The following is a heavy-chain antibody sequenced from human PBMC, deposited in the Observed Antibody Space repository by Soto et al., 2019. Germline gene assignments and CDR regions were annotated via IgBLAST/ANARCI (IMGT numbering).Heavy chain of an antibody. Sequence: VVSLRLSFAASGFTLNTYGMYWFRQAPGKGLEWVAVSWYDGTNKDYADSVKGRFTISRDNSRNTLYLQMNSLRAEDTAVYYCARGYPVWAPYLYYYMGVWGKVTKFTVS. D-gene: IGHD2-8*01. CDR1: GFTLNTYG. J-gene: IGHJ6*03. CDR2: SWYDGTNK. CDR3: ARGYPVWAPYLYYYMGV. V-gene: IGHV3-33*07.